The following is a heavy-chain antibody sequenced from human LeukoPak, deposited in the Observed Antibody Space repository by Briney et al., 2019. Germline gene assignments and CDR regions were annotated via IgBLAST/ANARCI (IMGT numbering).Heavy chain of an antibody. CDR1: GFTFSNFT. J-gene: IGHJ4*02. V-gene: IGHV3-21*01. Sequence: GGSLRLSCAASGFTFSNFTMTWVRQAPGKGLEWVSSIVGSSSTYYADSVKGRFTISRDNAKNSLYLQMNSLRAEDTAVYYCARDFGSGSLDCWGQGTLVTVSS. CDR3: ARDFGSGSLDC. D-gene: IGHD3-10*01. CDR2: IVGSSST.